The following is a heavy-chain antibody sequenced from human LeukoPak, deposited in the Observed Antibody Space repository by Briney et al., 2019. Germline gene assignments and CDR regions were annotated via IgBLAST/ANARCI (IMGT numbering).Heavy chain of an antibody. CDR2: ISAYNGNT. D-gene: IGHD2-15*01. Sequence: ASVKVSCKDSGYTFSRYGISWVRQAPGQGLEWMGWISAYNGNTDYAQNLQGRLTMTTDTSTNTTYMELRSLRSDDTAVYYCARLAVRVVAPLEYWGQGTPVTVSS. J-gene: IGHJ4*02. CDR1: GYTFSRYG. V-gene: IGHV1-18*01. CDR3: ARLAVRVVAPLEY.